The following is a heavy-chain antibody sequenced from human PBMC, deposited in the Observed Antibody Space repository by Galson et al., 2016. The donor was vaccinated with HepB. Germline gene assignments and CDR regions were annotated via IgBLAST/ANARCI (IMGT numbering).Heavy chain of an antibody. J-gene: IGHJ6*02. D-gene: IGHD3-9*01. Sequence: CAISGDSVYSDKAAWNWIRQSPSRGLEWLGRTYYRSKWYNEYAVSMKSRMIINPDTSRNHFSLQLNSVIPEDTAVYYCARELVVPVQRYYYYYGMDVWGQGTTVTVSS. CDR3: ARELVVPVQRYYYYYGMDV. V-gene: IGHV6-1*01. CDR2: TYYRSKWYN. CDR1: GDSVYSDKAA.